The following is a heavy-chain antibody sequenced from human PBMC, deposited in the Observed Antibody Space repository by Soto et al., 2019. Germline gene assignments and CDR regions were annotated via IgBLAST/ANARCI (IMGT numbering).Heavy chain of an antibody. J-gene: IGHJ5*02. V-gene: IGHV4-39*01. Sequence: PSETLSLTCTVSGGSISSSSYYWGWIRQPPGKGLEWIGSIYYSGSTYYNPSLKSRVTISVDTSKNQFSLKLSSVTAADTAVYYCARQRRSGSYSWGQGTLVTV. CDR1: GGSISSSSYY. CDR2: IYYSGST. CDR3: ARQRRSGSYS. D-gene: IGHD3-10*01.